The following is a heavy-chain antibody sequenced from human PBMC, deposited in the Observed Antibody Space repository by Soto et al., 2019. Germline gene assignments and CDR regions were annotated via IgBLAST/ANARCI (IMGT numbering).Heavy chain of an antibody. CDR2: ISGSGGST. D-gene: IGHD2-15*01. CDR3: AKEEYCSGGSCSLGANDAFDI. J-gene: IGHJ3*02. CDR1: GFTFSSYA. Sequence: GGSLRLSCAASGFTFSSYAMSWVRQAPGKGLEWVSAISGSGGSTYYADSVKGRFTISRDNSKNTLYLQMNSLRAEDTAVYYCAKEEYCSGGSCSLGANDAFDIWGQGTMVTVSS. V-gene: IGHV3-23*01.